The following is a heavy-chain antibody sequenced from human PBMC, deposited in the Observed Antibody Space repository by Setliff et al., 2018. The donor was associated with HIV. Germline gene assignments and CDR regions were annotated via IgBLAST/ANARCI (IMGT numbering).Heavy chain of an antibody. CDR1: RGTFTTYA. D-gene: IGHD6-13*01. CDR2: IIPILNVA. J-gene: IGHJ3*02. Sequence: SVKVSCRTSRGTFTTYAFSWVRQAPGQGLEWMGGIIPILNVAKYPQKFHGRVTITADKSTSTVYMELSSLRSEDTAMYYCARVLKGYSSSYEAFDIWGQGTKVTVSS. V-gene: IGHV1-69*10. CDR3: ARVLKGYSSSYEAFDI.